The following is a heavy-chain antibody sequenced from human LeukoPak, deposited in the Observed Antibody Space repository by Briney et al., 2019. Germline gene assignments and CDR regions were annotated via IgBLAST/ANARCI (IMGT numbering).Heavy chain of an antibody. Sequence: GGSLRLSCAASGFTFSSYAMSWVRQAPGKGLEWVSAISGSGGSTYYADSVKGRFTISRDNSKNTLYLQMNSLRAEDTAVYYCAKDLFGHRDFWSGYSLDYWGQGTLVTVSS. CDR1: GFTFSSYA. CDR2: ISGSGGST. D-gene: IGHD3-3*01. CDR3: AKDLFGHRDFWSGYSLDY. V-gene: IGHV3-23*01. J-gene: IGHJ4*02.